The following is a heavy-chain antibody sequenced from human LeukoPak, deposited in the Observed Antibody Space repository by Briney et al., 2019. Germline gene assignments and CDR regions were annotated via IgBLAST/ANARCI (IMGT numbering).Heavy chain of an antibody. CDR1: GYTFTSYG. CDR3: ARGSTARYYYDSSGYYRGAFDY. J-gene: IGHJ4*02. V-gene: IGHV1-18*01. CDR2: ISAYNGNT. Sequence: GASVKVSCKASGYTFTSYGISWVRRAPGQGLEWMGWISAYNGNTNYAQKLQGRVTMTTDTSTSTAYMELRSLRSDDTAVYYCARGSTARYYYDSSGYYRGAFDYWGQGTLVTVSS. D-gene: IGHD3-22*01.